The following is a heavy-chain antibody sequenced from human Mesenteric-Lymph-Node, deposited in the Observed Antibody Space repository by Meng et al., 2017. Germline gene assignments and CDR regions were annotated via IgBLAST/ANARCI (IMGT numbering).Heavy chain of an antibody. CDR2: ISGSGGTT. V-gene: IGHV3-23*01. D-gene: IGHD5-24*01. Sequence: GESLKISCLASGFTFSYQAMTWVRQVPGKGLEWVSTISGSGGTTYYADSVKGRFTISRDNSKNTLYLQMNSLRAEDTAVYYCARDGVEMATINYYYYGMDVWGQGTTVTVSS. CDR1: GFTFSYQA. J-gene: IGHJ6*02. CDR3: ARDGVEMATINYYYYGMDV.